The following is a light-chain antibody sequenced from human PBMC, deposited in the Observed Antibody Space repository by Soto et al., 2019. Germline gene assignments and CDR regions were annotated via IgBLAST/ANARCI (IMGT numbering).Light chain of an antibody. Sequence: QSALTQPRSVSGSPGQSVTISCTGTGSDVGAYNYVSWHQQHPGKAPKLVIYDVTQRPSGVPDRFSASKSGITASLTISGLQAEDEADYYCCSYAAGDSFKFGGGTKVTVL. CDR1: GSDVGAYNY. J-gene: IGLJ2*01. CDR2: DVT. CDR3: CSYAAGDSFK. V-gene: IGLV2-11*01.